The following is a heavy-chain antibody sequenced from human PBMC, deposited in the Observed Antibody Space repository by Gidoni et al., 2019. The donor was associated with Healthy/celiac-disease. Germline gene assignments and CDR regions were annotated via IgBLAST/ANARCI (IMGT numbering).Heavy chain of an antibody. V-gene: IGHV1-69*02. CDR2: IIPILGIA. J-gene: IGHJ6*02. CDR3: AGPNMVRGVIGGSYYYYGMDV. CDR1: GGTFSSYT. D-gene: IGHD3-10*01. Sequence: QVQLVQSGAEVKKPGSSVKVSCKASGGTFSSYTISWVRQAPGQGLEWMGRIIPILGIANYAQKFQGRVTITADKSTSTAYMELSSLRSEDTAVYYCAGPNMVRGVIGGSYYYYGMDVWGQGTTVTVSS.